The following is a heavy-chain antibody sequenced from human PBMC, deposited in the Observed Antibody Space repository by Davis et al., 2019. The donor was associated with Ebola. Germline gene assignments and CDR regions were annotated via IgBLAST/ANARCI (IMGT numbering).Heavy chain of an antibody. D-gene: IGHD4-17*01. CDR2: ISGSGGST. Sequence: PGGSLRLSCAASGFTFSSYAMSWVRQAPGKGLEWVSVISGSGGSTYYADSVKGRFTISRDNTKNTLYLQMNSLKAEDTAAYYCAKNPTTVTTFKYFDYWGQGTLVTVSS. CDR3: AKNPTTVTTFKYFDY. J-gene: IGHJ4*02. V-gene: IGHV3-23*01. CDR1: GFTFSSYA.